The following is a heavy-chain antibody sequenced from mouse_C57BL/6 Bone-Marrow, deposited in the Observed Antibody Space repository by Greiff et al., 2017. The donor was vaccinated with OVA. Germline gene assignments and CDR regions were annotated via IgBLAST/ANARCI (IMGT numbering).Heavy chain of an antibody. Sequence: EVKVVESGGGLVQSGRSLRLSCATSGFTFSDFYMAWVRQAPGKGLEWIAASRNKANDYTTEYSVSVKGRFIVSRDTSQSILYLQMNALRAEDTAIYYCARGDDYAAMDYWGQGTSVTVSS. CDR1: GFTFSDFY. CDR2: SRNKANDYTT. CDR3: ARGDDYAAMDY. V-gene: IGHV7-1*01. J-gene: IGHJ4*01.